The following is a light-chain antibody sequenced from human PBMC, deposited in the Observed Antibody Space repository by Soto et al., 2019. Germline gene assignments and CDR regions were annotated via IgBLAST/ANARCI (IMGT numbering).Light chain of an antibody. Sequence: DIHMTQSPSTLSGSVGDRVTSTCRASQTISSWLAWYQQKPGKAPKLLIYKASTLKSGVPSRFSGSGSGTESTLTISSLQPDDFATYYCQHYNSYSEAFGQGTKVDI. CDR2: KAS. CDR1: QTISSW. CDR3: QHYNSYSEA. J-gene: IGKJ1*01. V-gene: IGKV1-5*03.